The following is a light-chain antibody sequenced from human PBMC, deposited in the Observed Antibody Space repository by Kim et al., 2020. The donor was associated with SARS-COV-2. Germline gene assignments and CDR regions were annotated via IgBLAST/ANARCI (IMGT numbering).Light chain of an antibody. Sequence: DIQMTQSPSSLSASAGDGVTITCRAGQDISNHLAWYQQKPGKVPKVLISAASALQSGVPSRFSGSRSGTDFTLTISSLQPEDVATYYCQKYDNAPWTFGQGTKVEIK. CDR2: AAS. J-gene: IGKJ1*01. CDR1: QDISNH. CDR3: QKYDNAPWT. V-gene: IGKV1-27*01.